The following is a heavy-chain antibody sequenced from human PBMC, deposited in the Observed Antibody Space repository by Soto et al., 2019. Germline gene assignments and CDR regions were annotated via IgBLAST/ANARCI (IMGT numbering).Heavy chain of an antibody. V-gene: IGHV5-51*01. CDR2: IYPGDSDT. CDR3: ARQLWSGEYYFDY. D-gene: IGHD3-10*01. CDR1: GYTFTNYW. J-gene: IGHJ4*02. Sequence: GESLKISCKGSGYTFTNYWIGWVRQMPGKGLEWMGIIYPGDSDTRYSASFQGQVSISADKSISTAYLQWSRLKASDTAMYYCARQLWSGEYYFDYWGQGTLVTVSS.